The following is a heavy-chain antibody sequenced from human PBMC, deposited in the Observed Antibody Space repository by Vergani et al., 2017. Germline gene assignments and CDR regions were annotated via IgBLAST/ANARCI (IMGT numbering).Heavy chain of an antibody. D-gene: IGHD2-15*01. CDR3: ARGGLGAGHATLNCFDP. V-gene: IGHV1-46*03. J-gene: IGHJ5*02. CDR2: INPSGGST. Sequence: QVQLVQSGAEVKKPGASLKVSCKASGYTFTSYYLHWVRQAPGQGLEWMGIINPSGGSTNYAQKFQGRVTMTRDTSTSTVYMELSSLRSDDTAVFYCARGGLGAGHATLNCFDPWGQGTLVTVSS. CDR1: GYTFTSYY.